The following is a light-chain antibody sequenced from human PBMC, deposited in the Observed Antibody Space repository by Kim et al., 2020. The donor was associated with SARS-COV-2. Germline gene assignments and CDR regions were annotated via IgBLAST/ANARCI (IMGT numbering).Light chain of an antibody. Sequence: QRVTIPYSESISNNARNTVNCYQQLPGTAPKLLIHSNNRRPSGFPDRFSVSKSCTSACLASSGLQSEDEADYNCAAWDDSLNGWVFGGGTKVTVL. J-gene: IGLJ3*02. CDR2: SNN. V-gene: IGLV1-44*01. CDR3: AAWDDSLNGWV. CDR1: ISNNARNT.